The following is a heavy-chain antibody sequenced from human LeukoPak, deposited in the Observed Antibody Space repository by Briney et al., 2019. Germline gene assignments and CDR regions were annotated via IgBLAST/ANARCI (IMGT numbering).Heavy chain of an antibody. CDR2: IYSSGST. V-gene: IGHV4-61*08. J-gene: IGHJ5*02. CDR3: ARGVAAPGTGGLSWFDP. D-gene: IGHD6-13*01. CDR1: GVSISSGAYY. Sequence: SETLSLTCSVSGVSISSGAYYWSWIRQPPGKGLEWIGYIYSSGSTNYNPSLKSRVTISLDTSKNQFSLKLSFVTAADTAVYYCARGVAAPGTGGLSWFDPWGQGTLVTVSS.